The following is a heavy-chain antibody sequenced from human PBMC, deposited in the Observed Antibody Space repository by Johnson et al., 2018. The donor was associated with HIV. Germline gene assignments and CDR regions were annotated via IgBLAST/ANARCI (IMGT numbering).Heavy chain of an antibody. Sequence: VQLVESGGGLVQPGGSLRLSCAASGFTVSSNYMSWVRQATGKGLEWVSGIGTAGDTYYPDSVKGRFTLSRDNSKNTLDLQMNSLTIEDTAVFYCAKTRMGGILDAFDVWGQGTLVTVSS. CDR1: GFTVSSNY. D-gene: IGHD3-10*01. V-gene: IGHV3-66*02. J-gene: IGHJ3*01. CDR2: IGTAGDT. CDR3: AKTRMGGILDAFDV.